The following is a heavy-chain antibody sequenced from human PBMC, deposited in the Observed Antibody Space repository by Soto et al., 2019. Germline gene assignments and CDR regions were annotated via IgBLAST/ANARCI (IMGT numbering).Heavy chain of an antibody. CDR3: ARESRGLWFGELGAFDI. J-gene: IGHJ3*02. D-gene: IGHD3-10*01. Sequence: GGSLRLSCAASGFTFSSYSMNWVRQAPGKGLEWVSSISSSSSYIYYADSVKGRFTISRDNAKNSLYLQMNSLRAEDTAVYYCARESRGLWFGELGAFDIWGQGTMVTVSS. CDR2: ISSSSSYI. CDR1: GFTFSSYS. V-gene: IGHV3-21*01.